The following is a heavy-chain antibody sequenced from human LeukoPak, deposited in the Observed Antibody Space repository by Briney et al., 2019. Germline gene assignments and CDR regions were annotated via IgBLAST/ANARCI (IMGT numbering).Heavy chain of an antibody. CDR1: GFTFSSYA. Sequence: GGSLRLSCAASGFTFSSYAMSWVRQAPGKGLEWVSAISGSGGSTYYADSVKGWFTISRDNSKNTLYLQMNSLRAEDTAVYYCAKGPPVQLEQENNWFDPWGQGTLVTVSS. J-gene: IGHJ5*02. CDR2: ISGSGGST. CDR3: AKGPPVQLEQENNWFDP. V-gene: IGHV3-23*01. D-gene: IGHD1-1*01.